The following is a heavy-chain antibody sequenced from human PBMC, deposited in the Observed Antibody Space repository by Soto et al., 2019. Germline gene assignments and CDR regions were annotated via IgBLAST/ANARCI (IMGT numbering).Heavy chain of an antibody. D-gene: IGHD3-10*01. V-gene: IGHV4-59*01. CDR3: AREVGAAYGDPWDW. CDR1: GGSISSYF. J-gene: IGHJ4*02. CDR2: IYYDGRT. Sequence: SETLSLTCTVSGGSISSYFWSSIRQPPGKGLEWIRYIYYDGRTKYNRSLQSRVTMSVDTSKTQFSLKLTSVPAADTAVYYCAREVGAAYGDPWDWWGQRALGTVSS.